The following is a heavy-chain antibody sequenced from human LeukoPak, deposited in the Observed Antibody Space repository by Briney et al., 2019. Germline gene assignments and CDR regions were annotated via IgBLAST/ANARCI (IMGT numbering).Heavy chain of an antibody. Sequence: GSLRLSCAGSGFTFGDVWMTWVRQAPGKGLEWVGRLKSKADGGTGDYAAPVKGRFTISRDDSESTLYLQMNSLKTEDTAVYYCTTRRGPVRGYYYFYGMDVWGQGTTVTVSS. V-gene: IGHV3-15*01. J-gene: IGHJ6*02. CDR1: GFTFGDVW. D-gene: IGHD3-10*01. CDR2: LKSKADGGTG. CDR3: TTRRGPVRGYYYFYGMDV.